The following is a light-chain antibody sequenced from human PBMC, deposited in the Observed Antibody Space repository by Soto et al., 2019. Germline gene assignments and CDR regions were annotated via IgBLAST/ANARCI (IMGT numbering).Light chain of an antibody. Sequence: QSVLAQPPSASGTPGQRVTISCSGSSSDIGRSFVSWYQQVPGTAPKLLIQTNNQRPSGVPDRFSGSKSGTSASLAISGLHSEDEDDYYCAAWDDSLSAWVFGGGTKLTVL. V-gene: IGLV1-44*01. J-gene: IGLJ3*02. CDR1: SSDIGRSF. CDR3: AAWDDSLSAWV. CDR2: TNN.